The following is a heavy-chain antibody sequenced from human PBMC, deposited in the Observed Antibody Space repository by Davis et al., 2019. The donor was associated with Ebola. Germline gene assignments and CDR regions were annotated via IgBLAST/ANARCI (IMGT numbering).Heavy chain of an antibody. CDR1: GVSLRSYY. CDR2: AYYTGYT. V-gene: IGHV4-59*01. CDR3: ARDVMFYDSSANGYFDY. D-gene: IGHD3-22*01. J-gene: IGHJ4*02. Sequence: SETLSLTCTVSGVSLRSYYWTWIRQPPGKGLEWIGSAYYTGYTNFNPSPKSRVSISVATSKNQFPLKLSSVTAADTAVYFCARDVMFYDSSANGYFDYWGQGALLTVSS.